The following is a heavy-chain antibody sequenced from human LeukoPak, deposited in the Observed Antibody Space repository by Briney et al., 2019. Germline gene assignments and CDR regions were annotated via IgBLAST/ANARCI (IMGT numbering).Heavy chain of an antibody. J-gene: IGHJ6*03. CDR2: ISYDGSNK. Sequence: GRSLRLSCAASGFTFSSYGMHWVRQAPGKGLEWVAVISYDGSNKYYADSVKGRFTISRDNSKNTLYLQMNSLRAEDTAVYYCARDSARQLYYYYYMDVWGKGTTVTVSS. CDR1: GFTFSSYG. CDR3: ARDSARQLYYYYYMDV. V-gene: IGHV3-30*19. D-gene: IGHD6-13*01.